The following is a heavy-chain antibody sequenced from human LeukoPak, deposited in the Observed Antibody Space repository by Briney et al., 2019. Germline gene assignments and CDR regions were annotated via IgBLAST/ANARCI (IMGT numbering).Heavy chain of an antibody. J-gene: IGHJ4*02. CDR3: ARGEQLVSPFDY. Sequence: GGSLRLSCAASGFTFSSYAMHWVRQAPGKGLEWVAGISYDGSNKYYADSVKGRFTISRDNSKNTLYLQMNSLRAEDTAVYYCARGEQLVSPFDYWGQGTLVTVSS. CDR1: GFTFSSYA. CDR2: ISYDGSNK. V-gene: IGHV3-30-3*01. D-gene: IGHD6-13*01.